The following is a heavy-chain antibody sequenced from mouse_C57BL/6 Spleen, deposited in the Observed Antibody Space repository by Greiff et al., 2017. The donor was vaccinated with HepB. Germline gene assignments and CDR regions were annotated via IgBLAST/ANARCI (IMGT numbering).Heavy chain of an antibody. D-gene: IGHD1-1*01. Sequence: VQLQQSGAELVKAGASVKMSCKASGYTFTSYWMHWVKQRLGQGLEWFAETNPTNGRTYYNEKFKSKATLTVDKSSSTAYMLLSGPTFEDSAVYYCAIIKKLVATSFDYWGQGTTLTVSS. V-gene: IGHV1S81*02. J-gene: IGHJ2*01. CDR3: AIIKKLVATSFDY. CDR1: GYTFTSYW. CDR2: TNPTNGRT.